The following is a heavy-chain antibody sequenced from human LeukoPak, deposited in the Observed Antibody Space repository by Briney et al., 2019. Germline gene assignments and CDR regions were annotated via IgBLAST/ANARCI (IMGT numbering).Heavy chain of an antibody. Sequence: SETLSLTCTISGDSVSSNSAARNGIRQSPSRGLEWLGRTFYRSEWYSEYAVSVKGRISINPDTSKNQFSLQLNSVTAEDTAVYYCARGYCSTPSCYHFDPWGQGTLVTVSS. CDR1: GDSVSSNSAA. CDR2: TFYRSEWYS. V-gene: IGHV6-1*01. CDR3: ARGYCSTPSCYHFDP. D-gene: IGHD2-2*01. J-gene: IGHJ5*02.